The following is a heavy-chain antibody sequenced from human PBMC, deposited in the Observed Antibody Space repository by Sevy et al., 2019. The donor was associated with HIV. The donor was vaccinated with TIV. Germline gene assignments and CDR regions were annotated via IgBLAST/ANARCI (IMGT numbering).Heavy chain of an antibody. D-gene: IGHD3-10*01. CDR1: GYTFTRYE. CDR3: ARAIGTTVVTPVDY. J-gene: IGHJ4*02. V-gene: IGHV1-8*01. CDR2: MNPNSGDT. Sequence: VSVKVSCKASGYTFTRYEINWVRQATGQGLEWMGWMNPNSGDTGSVQKFQGRVTMTRNTSISTAYMELRSLRSDDTAVYYCARAIGTTVVTPVDYWGQGPLVTVSS.